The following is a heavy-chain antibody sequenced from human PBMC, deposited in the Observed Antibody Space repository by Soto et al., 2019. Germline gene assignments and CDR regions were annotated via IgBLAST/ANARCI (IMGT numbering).Heavy chain of an antibody. D-gene: IGHD3-3*01. Sequence: GAXVRVSCKSTVSTFTDHYIHRVRQAPGQGLECMGWINPNSGATSYAQKFQDRVTMTRDTSISTAYMELRRLRSDDTAVYYCARDGALHDDFCSGWFDLWGQGTPVTVSS. V-gene: IGHV1-2*02. CDR3: ARDGALHDDFCSGWFDL. CDR1: VSTFTDHY. J-gene: IGHJ5*02. CDR2: INPNSGAT.